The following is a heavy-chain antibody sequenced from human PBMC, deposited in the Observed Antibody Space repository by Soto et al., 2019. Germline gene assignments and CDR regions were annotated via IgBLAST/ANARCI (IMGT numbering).Heavy chain of an antibody. CDR1: GGTFSSYA. CDR3: ASPTCSGGSCYHDAFDI. V-gene: IGHV1-69*13. CDR2: IIPIFGTA. Sequence: GASVKVSCKASGGTFSSYAISWVRQAPGQGLEWMGGIIPIFGTANYAQKFQGRVTITADESTSTAYMELSSLRSEDTAVYYCASPTCSGGSCYHDAFDIWGQGTMVTVSS. J-gene: IGHJ3*02. D-gene: IGHD2-15*01.